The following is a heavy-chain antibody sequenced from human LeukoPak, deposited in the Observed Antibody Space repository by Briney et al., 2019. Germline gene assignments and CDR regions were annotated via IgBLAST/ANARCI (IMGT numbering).Heavy chain of an antibody. V-gene: IGHV3-30*18. CDR2: ISDDGTRK. CDR1: GFTFSSYG. J-gene: IGHJ4*02. D-gene: IGHD6-19*01. Sequence: PGGSLRLSCAASGFTFSSYGIHWVRLAPGKGLEWVAVISDDGTRKYYADSVQGRFTISRDNSKNTLYLQMNSLRAEDTAVYYCAKAGIAVAANEADYWGQGTLVTVSS. CDR3: AKAGIAVAANEADY.